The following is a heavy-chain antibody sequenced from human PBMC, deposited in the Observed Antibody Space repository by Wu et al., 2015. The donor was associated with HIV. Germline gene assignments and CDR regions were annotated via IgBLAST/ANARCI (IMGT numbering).Heavy chain of an antibody. CDR1: GYTFTGYY. V-gene: IGHV1-2*02. Sequence: QVQLVQSGAEVKKPGASVKVSCKASGYTFTGYYMHWVRQAPGQGLEWMGWINPNSGGTNYAQKFQGRVTMTRDTSISTAYMELSRLRSDDTAVYYCARVFSGSYVSHDAFDIWGQGTMVTVSS. D-gene: IGHD1-26*01. CDR2: INPNSGGT. CDR3: ARVFSGSYVSHDAFDI. J-gene: IGHJ3*02.